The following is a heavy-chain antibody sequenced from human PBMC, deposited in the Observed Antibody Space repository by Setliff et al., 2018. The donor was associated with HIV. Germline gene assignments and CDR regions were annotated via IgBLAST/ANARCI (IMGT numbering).Heavy chain of an antibody. V-gene: IGHV1-2*06. CDR2: INPNSGGT. CDR3: ARDYGSGSYYRYYYMDV. CDR1: GYTFTGYY. Sequence: ASVKVSCKASGYTFTGYYMHWVRQAPGQGLEWMGRINPNSGGTNYAQKFQGRVTMTRDTPISTAYMELSRLRSDDTAVYYCARDYGSGSYYRYYYMDVWGKGTTVTVSS. D-gene: IGHD3-10*01. J-gene: IGHJ6*03.